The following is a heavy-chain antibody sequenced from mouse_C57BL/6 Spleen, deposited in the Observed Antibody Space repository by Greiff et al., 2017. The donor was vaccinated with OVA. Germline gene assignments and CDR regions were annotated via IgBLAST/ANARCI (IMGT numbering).Heavy chain of an antibody. V-gene: IGHV6-6*01. J-gene: IGHJ3*01. D-gene: IGHD4-1*01. CDR2: IRNKANNHAT. CDR3: TRGWDAAWFAY. Sequence: EVMLVESGGGLVQPGGSMKLSCAASGFTFSDAWMDWVRQSPEKGLEWVAEIRNKANNHATYYAESVKGRFTISRDDSKSSVYLQMNSLRAEDTGIYCCTRGWDAAWFAYWGQGTLVTVSA. CDR1: GFTFSDAW.